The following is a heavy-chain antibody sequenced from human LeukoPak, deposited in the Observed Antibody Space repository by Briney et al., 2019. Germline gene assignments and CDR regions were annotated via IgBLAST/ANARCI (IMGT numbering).Heavy chain of an antibody. CDR2: INSDGSIT. D-gene: IGHD5-18*01. CDR1: GFTFTTYW. CDR3: ARDAVDTANAV. J-gene: IGHJ6*02. V-gene: IGHV3-74*01. Sequence: GGSLRLSCAASGFTFTTYWMHWVRQAPGKGLVWVSHINSDGSITSYAGSVKGRFTIPRDNAKNTLYLQMNSLRAEDTAVYYCARDAVDTANAVWGQGTTVTVSS.